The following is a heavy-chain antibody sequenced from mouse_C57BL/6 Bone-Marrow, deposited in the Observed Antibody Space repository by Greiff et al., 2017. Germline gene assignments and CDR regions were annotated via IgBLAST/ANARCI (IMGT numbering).Heavy chain of an antibody. J-gene: IGHJ2*01. CDR3: ARGGYYGSSHDY. CDR2: ISSGSSTI. V-gene: IGHV5-17*01. Sequence: EVHLVESGGGLVKPGGSLKLSCAASGFTFSDYGMHWVRQAPEKGLEWVAYISSGSSTIYYADTVKGRFTISRDNAKNTLFLQMTSLRSEDTAMYYCARGGYYGSSHDYWGQGTTLTVSS. CDR1: GFTFSDYG. D-gene: IGHD1-1*01.